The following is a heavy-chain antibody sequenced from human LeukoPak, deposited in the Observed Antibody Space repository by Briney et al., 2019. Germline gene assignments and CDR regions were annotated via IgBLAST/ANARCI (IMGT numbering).Heavy chain of an antibody. CDR1: GFTFDDYA. CDR2: ISGDGGST. Sequence: GGPLRLSCAASGFTFDDYAMHWVRQAPGKGLEWVSLISGDGGSTYYADSVKGRFTISRDNSKNSLYLQMNSLRTEDTALYYCAKDISNYDFWSGFYTWGQGTLVTVSS. V-gene: IGHV3-43*02. D-gene: IGHD3-3*01. J-gene: IGHJ5*02. CDR3: AKDISNYDFWSGFYT.